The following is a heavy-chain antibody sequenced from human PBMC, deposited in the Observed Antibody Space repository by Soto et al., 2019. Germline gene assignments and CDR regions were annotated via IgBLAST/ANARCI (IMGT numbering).Heavy chain of an antibody. Sequence: EVQLVESGGGLAQPGGSLRLSCAASGLTLSSDAMDWVRQAPGKGLEYVSGISSSGIGTYYANSVKGRFTISRDNSKNTVYLQIDSLRPEDMAVYYCATRARADYYYMDVWGKGTTVTVS. CDR1: GLTLSSDA. V-gene: IGHV3-64*01. CDR3: ATRARADYYYMDV. J-gene: IGHJ6*03. CDR2: ISSSGIGT.